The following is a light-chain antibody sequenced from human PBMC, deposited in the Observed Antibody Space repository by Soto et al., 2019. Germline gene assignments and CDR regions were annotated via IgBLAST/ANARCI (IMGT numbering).Light chain of an antibody. Sequence: ERVLTKSPGNLSLSPGERATLSCRSSQSLSSRYLAWYHQKPGQAPTLLIFGASIRATGIPHSFSGSGSGTDFTVNISRLEPDDFAVEYCPQYYCSPWTFSQGPKVESK. CDR1: QSLSSRY. J-gene: IGKJ1*01. CDR3: PQYYCSPWT. CDR2: GAS. V-gene: IGKV3-20*01.